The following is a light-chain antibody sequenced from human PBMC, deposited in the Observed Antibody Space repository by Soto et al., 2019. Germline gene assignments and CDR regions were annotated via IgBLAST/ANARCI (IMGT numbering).Light chain of an antibody. J-gene: IGLJ3*02. V-gene: IGLV1-44*01. CDR1: RSNIGNNA. Sequence: QSVLTQPPSASGTPGQRVTISCSGSRSNIGNNAVSWYQKFPGTAPKLLIYNNNQRPSGVLDRFSGSKSGTSASLAISGRQSGDESGYYCASWDDGLNARGVVGGGTKLTVL. CDR3: ASWDDGLNARGV. CDR2: NNN.